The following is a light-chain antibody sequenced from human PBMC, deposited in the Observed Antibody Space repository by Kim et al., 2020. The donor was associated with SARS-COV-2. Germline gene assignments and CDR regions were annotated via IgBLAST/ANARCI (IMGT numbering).Light chain of an antibody. Sequence: SSELTQDPAGSVALGQTVRITCQGDSLRSYYASWYQQKPGQAPVLVIYGKNNRPSGIPDRFSGSSSGNTASLTITGAQAEDEADYYCNSRDSSGNHVVFGGGTQLTVL. V-gene: IGLV3-19*01. CDR1: SLRSYY. J-gene: IGLJ2*01. CDR2: GKN. CDR3: NSRDSSGNHVV.